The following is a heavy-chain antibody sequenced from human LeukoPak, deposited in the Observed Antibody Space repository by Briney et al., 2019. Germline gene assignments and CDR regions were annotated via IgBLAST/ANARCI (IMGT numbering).Heavy chain of an antibody. D-gene: IGHD3-16*02. CDR2: INPSDGNT. CDR3: ARDKLGLGELSLYDQ. Sequence: GASVKVSCKASEYTFTSYYMHWVRQAPGQGLEWMGIINPSDGNTNYAQKFQGRVTMTRDTSISTAYMELSRLRSDDTAMYYCARDKLGLGELSLYDQWGQGTLVTVFS. V-gene: IGHV1-46*01. CDR1: EYTFTSYY. J-gene: IGHJ5*02.